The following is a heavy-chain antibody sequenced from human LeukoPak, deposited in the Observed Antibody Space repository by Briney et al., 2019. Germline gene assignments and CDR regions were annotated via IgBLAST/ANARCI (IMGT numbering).Heavy chain of an antibody. V-gene: IGHV4-39*07. D-gene: IGHD6-6*01. CDR2: IYYSGST. CDR3: AVALVRGYFDY. CDR1: GGSISSSSYY. J-gene: IGHJ4*02. Sequence: SETLSLTCTVSGGSISSSSYYWGWIRQPPGKGLEWIGSIYYSGSTYYNPSLKSRVTISVDTSKNQFSLKLSSVTAADTAVYYCAVALVRGYFDYWGQGTLVTVSS.